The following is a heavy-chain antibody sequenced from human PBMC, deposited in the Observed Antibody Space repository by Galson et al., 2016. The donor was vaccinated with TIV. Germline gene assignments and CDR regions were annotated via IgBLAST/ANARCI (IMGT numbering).Heavy chain of an antibody. CDR1: GHFISSGYY. Sequence: ETLSLTCVVSGHFISSGYYWGWIRQPPGKGLEWIGSIFHSGTTYYNPSLKSRVTISLDTSKNQFSLNLTSVTAADTAVYYCARSGYTYGLIGLPSSYWYFDLWGRGTLVTVSS. J-gene: IGHJ2*01. CDR2: IFHSGTT. D-gene: IGHD5-18*01. CDR3: ARSGYTYGLIGLPSSYWYFDL. V-gene: IGHV4-38-2*01.